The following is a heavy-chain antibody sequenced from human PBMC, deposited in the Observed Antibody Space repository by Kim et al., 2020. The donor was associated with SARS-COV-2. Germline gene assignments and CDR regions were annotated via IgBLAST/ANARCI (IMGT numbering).Heavy chain of an antibody. Sequence: ETLSLTCAVYGGSFSGYYWSWIRQPPGKGLEWIGEINHSGSTNYNPSLKSRVTISVDTSKNQFSLKLSSVTAADTAVYYCARGRGGDGYKNYWGQGTLVTVSS. CDR2: INHSGST. J-gene: IGHJ4*02. D-gene: IGHD2-21*01. CDR1: GGSFSGYY. V-gene: IGHV4-34*01. CDR3: ARGRGGDGYKNY.